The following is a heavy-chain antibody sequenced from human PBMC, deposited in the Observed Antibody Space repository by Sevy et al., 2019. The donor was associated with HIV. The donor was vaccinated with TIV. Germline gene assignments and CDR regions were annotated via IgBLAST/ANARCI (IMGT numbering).Heavy chain of an antibody. V-gene: IGHV6-1*01. CDR2: TYYRSKWYN. Sequence: SQTLSLTCAISGDSVSSNSAAWNWIRQSPSRGLEWLGRTYYRSKWYNEYAVSVKSRITINPDTSKNQVSLQLNSVTPEDTAIYYCARDGLTYGGMDVWGQGTTVTLSS. CDR3: ARDGLTYGGMDV. CDR1: GDSVSSNSAA. D-gene: IGHD1-20*01. J-gene: IGHJ6*02.